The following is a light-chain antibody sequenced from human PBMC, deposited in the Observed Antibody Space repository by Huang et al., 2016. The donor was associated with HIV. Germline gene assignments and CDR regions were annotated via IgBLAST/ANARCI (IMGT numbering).Light chain of an antibody. Sequence: EMVLAQSPATLSVAPGERATLSCRASQTISTNLAWYQQKPGQVPRRLIYGASTRATGSPARFSGSGSATEFTRTISSLQSEDFAIYYCQQYNNWPLYTFGQGTKLEIK. CDR3: QQYNNWPLYT. CDR2: GAS. V-gene: IGKV3-15*01. CDR1: QTISTN. J-gene: IGKJ2*01.